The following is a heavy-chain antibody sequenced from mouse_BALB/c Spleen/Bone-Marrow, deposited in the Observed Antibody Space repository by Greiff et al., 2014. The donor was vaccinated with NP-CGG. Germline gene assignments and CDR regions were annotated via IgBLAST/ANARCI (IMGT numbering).Heavy chain of an antibody. CDR3: ARKAYYTNWWYFDV. CDR1: GYSFSGYN. CDR2: IDPYYGDT. J-gene: IGHJ1*01. D-gene: IGHD2-5*01. V-gene: IGHV1-39*01. Sequence: EVQLQQSGPELEKPGASVKISCKASGYSFSGYNLNWVKQNSGQSLEWIGNIDPYYGDTTYNQKFKGKATLTVGRSSSTAYMQLKSLTSEDSAVYYCARKAYYTNWWYFDVWGAGTTVTVSS.